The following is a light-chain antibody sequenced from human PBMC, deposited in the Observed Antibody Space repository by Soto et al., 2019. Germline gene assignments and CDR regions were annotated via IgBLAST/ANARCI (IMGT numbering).Light chain of an antibody. J-gene: IGKJ2*01. CDR2: ATS. CDR3: QQSYSTPPYT. CDR1: QSISNY. Sequence: DIQMTQSPSSLSASVGDRVTITCRASQSISNYLNWYQQKPGQAPKLLIYATSNLQRGVPSRFSGSGSGTDFTLTISSLQPEDFATYYCQQSYSTPPYTFGQVTTLEIK. V-gene: IGKV1-39*01.